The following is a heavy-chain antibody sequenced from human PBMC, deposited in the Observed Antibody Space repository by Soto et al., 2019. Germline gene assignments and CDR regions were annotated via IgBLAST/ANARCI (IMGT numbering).Heavy chain of an antibody. CDR2: IIPILGIA. V-gene: IGHV1-69*02. CDR3: ASLSSWYYYGSGSYRDMDV. D-gene: IGHD3-10*01. J-gene: IGHJ6*03. Sequence: SVKVSCKASGGTFSSYTISWVRQAPGQGLEWMGRIIPILGIANYAQKFQGRVTITADKSTSTAYMELSSLRSEDTAVYYCASLSSWYYYGSGSYRDMDVWGKGTTVTVSS. CDR1: GGTFSSYT.